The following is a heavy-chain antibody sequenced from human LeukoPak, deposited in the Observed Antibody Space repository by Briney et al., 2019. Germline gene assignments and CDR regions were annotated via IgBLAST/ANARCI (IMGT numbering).Heavy chain of an antibody. CDR2: INTDGSST. CDR1: GFTFISYG. CDR3: ARGRYYDSSGYNPHFDY. J-gene: IGHJ4*02. D-gene: IGHD3-22*01. Sequence: GGSLRLSCAASGFTFISYGMQWVRQAPGKGLVWVSRINTDGSSTSYADSVKGRFTVSRDNAKNTLYLQVNSLRAEDTAVYYCARGRYYDSSGYNPHFDYWGQGTLVTVSS. V-gene: IGHV3-74*01.